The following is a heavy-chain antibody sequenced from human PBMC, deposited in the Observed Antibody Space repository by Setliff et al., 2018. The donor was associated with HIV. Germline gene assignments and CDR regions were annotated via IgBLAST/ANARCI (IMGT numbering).Heavy chain of an antibody. CDR1: GYSISSGYY. D-gene: IGHD3-10*01. J-gene: IGHJ5*02. CDR3: ARSTYYYGSGKGSGWFDP. CDR2: VDHSGST. Sequence: SETLSLTCDVSGYSISSGYYWGWIRQSPGKGLEWIGSVDHSGSTYYNPSLKSRVTMSVDTSKNQFSLKLISVTAADTAVYYCARSTYYYGSGKGSGWFDPWGQGTLVTVSS. V-gene: IGHV4-38-2*01.